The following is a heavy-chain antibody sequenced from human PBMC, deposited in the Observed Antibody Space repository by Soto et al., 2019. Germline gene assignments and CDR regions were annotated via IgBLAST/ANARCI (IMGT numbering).Heavy chain of an antibody. D-gene: IGHD6-19*01. CDR2: ISAYNGNT. Sequence: GASVKVSCKASCYTFTSYGISWVRQAPGQGLEWMGWISAYNGNTNYAQKLQGRVTMTTDTSTSTAYMELRSLRSDDTAVYYCARDGNGSGWYTRDYYYYGMDVWGQGTTVTVSS. CDR1: CYTFTSYG. V-gene: IGHV1-18*01. J-gene: IGHJ6*02. CDR3: ARDGNGSGWYTRDYYYYGMDV.